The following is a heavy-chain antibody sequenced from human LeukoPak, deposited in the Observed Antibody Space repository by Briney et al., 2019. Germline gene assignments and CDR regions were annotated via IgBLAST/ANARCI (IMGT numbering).Heavy chain of an antibody. V-gene: IGHV3-48*01. CDR1: GFTFSSYS. CDR2: ISSSSSTI. J-gene: IGHJ6*03. D-gene: IGHD4-17*01. Sequence: PGGPLRLSCAASGFTFSSYSMNWVRQAPGKGLEWVSYISSSSSTIYYADPVKGRFTISRDNAKNSLYLQMNSLRAEDTAVYYCAREDYGDYLIYCYYYYMDVWGKGTTVTVSS. CDR3: AREDYGDYLIYCYYYYMDV.